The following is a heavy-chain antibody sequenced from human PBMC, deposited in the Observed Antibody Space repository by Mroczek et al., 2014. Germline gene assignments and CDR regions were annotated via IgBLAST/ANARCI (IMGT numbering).Heavy chain of an antibody. CDR2: ISGSGGST. Sequence: EVQLVESGGGLVQPGGSLRLSCAASGFTFSSYAMSWVRQAPGKGLEWVSAISGSGGSTYYADSVKGRFTISRDNSKNTLYLQMNSLRAEDTAVYYCAKDLAISDIVVVVAAPIFDYWGQGTLVTVSS. D-gene: IGHD2-15*01. V-gene: IGHV3-23*04. CDR3: AKDLAISDIVVVVAAPIFDY. J-gene: IGHJ4*02. CDR1: GFTFSSYA.